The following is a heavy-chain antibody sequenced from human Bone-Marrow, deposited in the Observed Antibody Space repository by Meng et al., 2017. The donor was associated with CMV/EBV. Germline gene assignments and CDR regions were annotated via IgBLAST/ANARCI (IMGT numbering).Heavy chain of an antibody. CDR1: GFTVSSNY. J-gene: IGHJ6*02. D-gene: IGHD1-26*01. Sequence: GESLKIYCAASGFTVSSNYMSWVRQAPGTGLEWVSVIYSGGSTYYADSVKGRFTISRDNSKNTLYLQMNSLRAEDTAVYYCERVFSPQLGAHFYYGMDVWGQGTTVTVSS. CDR3: ERVFSPQLGAHFYYGMDV. V-gene: IGHV3-53*01. CDR2: IYSGGST.